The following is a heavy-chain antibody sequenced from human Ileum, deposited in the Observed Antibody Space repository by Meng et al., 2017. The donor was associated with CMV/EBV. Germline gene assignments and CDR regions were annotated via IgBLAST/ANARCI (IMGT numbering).Heavy chain of an antibody. D-gene: IGHD5-12*01. CDR2: INSDGYT. J-gene: IGHJ4*02. V-gene: IGHV3-53*01. CDR1: GFTVSGNH. CDR3: ARASPGYGGFPD. Sequence: VQLVESGGGLIQTGESLRLSCAASGFTVSGNHMSWVRQAPGKGLEWVSDINSDGYTSYIDSVKGRFTISRDNSKNTVYFQMNSLRAEDTAIYCCARASPGYGGFPDWGQGTLVTVSS.